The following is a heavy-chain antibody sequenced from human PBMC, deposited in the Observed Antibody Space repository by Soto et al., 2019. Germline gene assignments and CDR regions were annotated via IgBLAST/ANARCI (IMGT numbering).Heavy chain of an antibody. CDR3: ARDVKRGSYYPFDY. D-gene: IGHD1-26*01. CDR1: AATYTGYH. V-gene: IGHV1-46*01. Sequence: SRTAPAATYTGYHIRCLRKTPGHGLEWMGIINPNGGSTRFAQTFQGRITMTRDTSTSTAYMELRSLRSDDTAVYYCARDVKRGSYYPFDYWGQGTLVTVSA. J-gene: IGHJ4*02. CDR2: INPNGGST.